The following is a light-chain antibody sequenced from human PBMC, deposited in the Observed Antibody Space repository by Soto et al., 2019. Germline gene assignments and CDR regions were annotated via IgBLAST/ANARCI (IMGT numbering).Light chain of an antibody. V-gene: IGKV1-9*01. J-gene: IGKJ5*01. Sequence: IQLTQSPSAPGASARDRVTISCRARQGISSYLAWYQQKPGKAPKLLIYAASTLQSGVPSRFSGSGSRTDFTLTISRLEPEDFAVYYCQQYGSSPITFGQRTRLDIK. CDR2: AAS. CDR1: QGISSY. CDR3: QQYGSSPIT.